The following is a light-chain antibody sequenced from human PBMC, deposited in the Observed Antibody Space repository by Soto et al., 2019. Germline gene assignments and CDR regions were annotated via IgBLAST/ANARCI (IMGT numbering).Light chain of an antibody. J-gene: IGKJ4*01. CDR1: QSFDTT. V-gene: IGKV3D-11*02. CDR2: DAS. Sequence: EIVLTQSPATLSLSPGERATLSCRASQSFDTTLAWNQQKPGRAPRLLISDASNRATVIPPRFSGSGAGADFTLTISSLAAEDVVVYYWQQRRNWPLTFGGGTKVEIK. CDR3: QQRRNWPLT.